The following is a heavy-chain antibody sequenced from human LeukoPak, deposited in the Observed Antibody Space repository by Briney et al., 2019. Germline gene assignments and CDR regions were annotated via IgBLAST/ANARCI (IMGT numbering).Heavy chain of an antibody. CDR3: ARDLGYYDSSGIAFDI. CDR1: GGSFSGYY. D-gene: IGHD3-22*01. CDR2: IYTSGST. J-gene: IGHJ3*02. Sequence: PSETLSLTCAVYGGSFSGYYWCWIRQPAGKGLEWIGRIYTSGSTNYNPSLKSRVTMSVDTSKNQFSLKLSSVTAADTAVYYCARDLGYYDSSGIAFDIWGQGTMVTVSS. V-gene: IGHV4-4*07.